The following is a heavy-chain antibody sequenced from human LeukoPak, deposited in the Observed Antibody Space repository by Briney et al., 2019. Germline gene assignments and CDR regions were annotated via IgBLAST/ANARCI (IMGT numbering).Heavy chain of an antibody. Sequence: PGGSLRLSCAASGFTFSSYWMSWVRQAPGKGLEWVANIKQDGSEKYYVDSVKGRFTISRDNAKNSLYLQMNSLRAEDTAVYYCARRDSYTNYDFWSGYSVKYFDYWGQGTLVTVSS. CDR1: GFTFSSYW. J-gene: IGHJ4*02. D-gene: IGHD3-3*01. CDR2: IKQDGSEK. V-gene: IGHV3-7*01. CDR3: ARRDSYTNYDFWSGYSVKYFDY.